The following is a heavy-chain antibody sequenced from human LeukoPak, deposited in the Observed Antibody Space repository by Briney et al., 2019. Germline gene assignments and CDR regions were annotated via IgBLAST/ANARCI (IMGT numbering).Heavy chain of an antibody. J-gene: IGHJ1*01. V-gene: IGHV3-23*01. CDR2: ISGSGGST. D-gene: IGHD2-15*01. CDR1: GFTFSSYA. Sequence: GGSLRLSCAASGFTFSSYAMGWVRQAPGKGLEWVSAISGSGGSTYYADSVKGRFTISRDNSKNTLYLQMNSLRAEDTAVYYCAKDEAYCSGGSCYLQHWGQGTLVTVSS. CDR3: AKDEAYCSGGSCYLQH.